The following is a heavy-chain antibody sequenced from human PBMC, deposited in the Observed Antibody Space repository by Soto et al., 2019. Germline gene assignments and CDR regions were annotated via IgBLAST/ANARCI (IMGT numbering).Heavy chain of an antibody. CDR1: GGSSTSAGSV. V-gene: IGHV4-30-2*01. Sequence: QLQLQESGSRLVKPSETLYLTCAVSGGSSTSAGSVWSWIRQPPGRGLEWIGYIYHSGFTDYNPSLSRRVTISLDMSNNQISLKLISVTAADTAVYYCASGRDWFGPWGHGTLVTASS. CDR3: ASGRDWFGP. J-gene: IGHJ5*02. CDR2: IYHSGFT.